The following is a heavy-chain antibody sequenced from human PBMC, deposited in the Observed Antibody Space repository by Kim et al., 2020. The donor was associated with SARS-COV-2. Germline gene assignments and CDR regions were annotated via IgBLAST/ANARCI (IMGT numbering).Heavy chain of an antibody. V-gene: IGHV4-4*07. Sequence: SETLSLTCTISGGPISSYFWTWIRQPAGKGLEWIGRIYASGSTNYNPSLKSRVTLSVDTSKNQFSLKLGSVTAADTAVYYCASGTQGIVYYWSQGTLVTVSS. CDR2: IYASGST. J-gene: IGHJ4*02. D-gene: IGHD1-26*01. CDR1: GGPISSYF. CDR3: ASGTQGIVYY.